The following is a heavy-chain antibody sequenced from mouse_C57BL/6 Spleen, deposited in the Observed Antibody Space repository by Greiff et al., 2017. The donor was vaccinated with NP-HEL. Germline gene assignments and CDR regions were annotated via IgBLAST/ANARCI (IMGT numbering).Heavy chain of an antibody. J-gene: IGHJ1*03. V-gene: IGHV1-80*01. CDR2: IYPGDGDT. Sequence: QVQLQQSGAELVKPGASVKISCKASGYAFSSYWMNWVKQRPGKGLEWIGQIYPGDGDTNYNGKFKGKATLTADKSSSTAYMQLSSLTSEDSAVYFCASSLGLNWYFDVWGTGTTVTVSS. CDR3: ASSLGLNWYFDV. D-gene: IGHD4-1*01. CDR1: GYAFSSYW.